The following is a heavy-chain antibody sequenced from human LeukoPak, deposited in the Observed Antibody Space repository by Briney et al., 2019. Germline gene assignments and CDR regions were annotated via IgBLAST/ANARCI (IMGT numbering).Heavy chain of an antibody. Sequence: SVKVSCKASGGTFSSYAISWVRQAPGQGLEWMGRIIPILGIANYAQKFQGRVTITADKSTSTAYMELSSLRSEDTAAYYCARRKHYYDSSGYPYYFDYWGQGTLVTVSS. J-gene: IGHJ4*02. V-gene: IGHV1-69*04. CDR1: GGTFSSYA. D-gene: IGHD3-22*01. CDR2: IIPILGIA. CDR3: ARRKHYYDSSGYPYYFDY.